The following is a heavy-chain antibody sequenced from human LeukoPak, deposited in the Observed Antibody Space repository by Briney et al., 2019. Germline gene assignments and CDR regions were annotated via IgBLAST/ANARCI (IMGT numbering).Heavy chain of an antibody. Sequence: SETLSLTCAVYGGSFSGYYCSWIRQPPGKGLEWIGEINHSGSTNYNPSLKSRVTISVDTSKNQFSLKLSSVTAADTAVYYCASSSWTIDLFDYWGQGTLVTVSS. CDR2: INHSGST. V-gene: IGHV4-34*01. CDR1: GGSFSGYY. J-gene: IGHJ4*02. D-gene: IGHD6-13*01. CDR3: ASSSWTIDLFDY.